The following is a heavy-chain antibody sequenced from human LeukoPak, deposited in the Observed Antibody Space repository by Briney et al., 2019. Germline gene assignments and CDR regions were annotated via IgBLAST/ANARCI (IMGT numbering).Heavy chain of an antibody. CDR1: GYSISSGYF. V-gene: IGHV4-38-2*02. J-gene: IGHJ4*02. Sequence: SETLSLTCTVSGYSISSGYFWGWMRQPPGRGLEWIGSIYQSETAHYNPSLKSRVTISVDTSKNQFSLKLRSVTAADTAVYYCASSVAATFVYWGQGTLVTVSS. CDR3: ASSVAATFVY. D-gene: IGHD2-15*01. CDR2: IYQSETA.